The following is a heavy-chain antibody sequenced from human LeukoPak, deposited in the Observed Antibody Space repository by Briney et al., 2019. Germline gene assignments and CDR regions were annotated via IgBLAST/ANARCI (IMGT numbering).Heavy chain of an antibody. V-gene: IGHV4-61*02. D-gene: IGHD5-24*01. CDR3: ASLEMAPTEGPFDY. Sequence: SQTLSLTCTVSGGSISSGGYYWSWFRQPAGKGLEWIGRIYATGSTGYNPSLKSRVTISVDTSKNQFSLKLNPVTAADTAVYYCASLEMAPTEGPFDYWGQGTLVTVSS. J-gene: IGHJ4*02. CDR1: GGSISSGGYY. CDR2: IYATGST.